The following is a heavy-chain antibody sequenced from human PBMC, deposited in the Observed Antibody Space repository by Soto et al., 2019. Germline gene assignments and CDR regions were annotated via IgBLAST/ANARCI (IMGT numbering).Heavy chain of an antibody. Sequence: PSETLSLTCTVSGGSISSYYWSWIRQPPGKGLERIGYIYYSGSTNYNPSLKSRVTISVDTSKKQISLKLSSVTAADTAVYYCARNRGYCSGGSCYSNYYYYMDVWGKGTTVTVSS. V-gene: IGHV4-59*01. CDR1: GGSISSYY. D-gene: IGHD2-15*01. CDR2: IYYSGST. J-gene: IGHJ6*03. CDR3: ARNRGYCSGGSCYSNYYYYMDV.